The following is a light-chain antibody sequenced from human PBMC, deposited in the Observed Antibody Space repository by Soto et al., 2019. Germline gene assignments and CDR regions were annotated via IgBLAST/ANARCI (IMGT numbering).Light chain of an antibody. CDR2: GAS. V-gene: IGKV3D-15*01. Sequence: EIVMTQSPATLSVSPGERATLSCRASQSVGSNLAWYQQKPGQAPSLLISGASTRATGIPARFSGSGSGTEFTLTISSLQSEDFAVYYCQQYIDWPETFGQGTKVEIE. CDR1: QSVGSN. CDR3: QQYIDWPET. J-gene: IGKJ2*01.